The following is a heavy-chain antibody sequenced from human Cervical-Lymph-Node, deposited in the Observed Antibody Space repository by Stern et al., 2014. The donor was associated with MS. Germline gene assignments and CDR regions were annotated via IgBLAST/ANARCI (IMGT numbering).Heavy chain of an antibody. CDR3: ARMFDSSGWFKVIGMDV. CDR1: GGTFSNSG. CDR2: ILPAFGTV. J-gene: IGHJ6*02. D-gene: IGHD6-19*01. V-gene: IGHV1-69*06. Sequence: QVQLVQSGAVMKKPGSSVRVSCKASGGTFSNSGISWVRQAPGQGLEWMGGILPAFGTVYYEQNFQARGTITADTSTNTAYMELSSLRYEDTGVYYCARMFDSSGWFKVIGMDVWGQGTTVTVSS.